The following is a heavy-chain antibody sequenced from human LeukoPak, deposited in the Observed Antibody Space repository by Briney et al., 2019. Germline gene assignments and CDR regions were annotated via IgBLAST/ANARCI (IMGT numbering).Heavy chain of an antibody. V-gene: IGHV5-51*01. CDR1: GYTVTNSW. D-gene: IGHD2-21*01. J-gene: IGHJ4*02. Sequence: GESLKISCKGVGYTVTNSWIGWVRQMPGKGLEWMGIIFPGDFDTRYSPSFQGQVTISADKSIGTAYLQLSSLKASDSAMYYCARRHLSGGDPYYFDYWGQGTLVTVSS. CDR3: ARRHLSGGDPYYFDY. CDR2: IFPGDFDT.